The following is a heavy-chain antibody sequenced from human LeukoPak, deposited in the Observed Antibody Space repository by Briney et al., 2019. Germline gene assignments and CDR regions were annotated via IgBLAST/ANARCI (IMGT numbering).Heavy chain of an antibody. CDR1: GFSFSSYA. Sequence: QPGGSLRLSCAASGFSFSSYAMSWVRQAPGKGLEWVSGISGSGDNTYYADSVKGRFTISRDNSKNTLSLQMNSLRAEDTAVYYCARDYYDGSAYYSYYEYWGQGTLVTVSS. V-gene: IGHV3-23*01. J-gene: IGHJ4*02. CDR3: ARDYYDGSAYYSYYEY. D-gene: IGHD3-22*01. CDR2: ISGSGDNT.